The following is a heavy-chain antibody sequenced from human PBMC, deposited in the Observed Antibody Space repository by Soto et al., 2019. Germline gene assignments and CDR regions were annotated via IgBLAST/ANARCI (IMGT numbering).Heavy chain of an antibody. CDR2: ISYDGSNK. J-gene: IGHJ6*02. CDR1: GFTFSSYA. Sequence: PGGSLRLSCAASGFTFSSYAMHWVRQAPGKGLEWVAVISYDGSNKYYADSVKGRFTISRDNAKNSLYLQMNSLRAEDTAVYYCARYYDFWSGYWLHYYYGMDVWGQGTTVTVSS. V-gene: IGHV3-30-3*01. CDR3: ARYYDFWSGYWLHYYYGMDV. D-gene: IGHD3-3*01.